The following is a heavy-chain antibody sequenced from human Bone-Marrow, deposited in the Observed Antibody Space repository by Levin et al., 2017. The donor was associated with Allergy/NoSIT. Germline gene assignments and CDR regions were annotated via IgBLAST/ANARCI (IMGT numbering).Heavy chain of an antibody. V-gene: IGHV3-53*01. D-gene: IGHD5-18*01. J-gene: IGHJ4*02. CDR1: GFTFSSNY. CDR3: ARSRSYGNYFDY. CDR2: IYNSGST. Sequence: LSLTCAVSGFTFSSNYMSWVRQAPGKGLEWVSVIYNSGSTYYEDSVKGRFTISRDNSKNTLYLQMSSLRAEDSAFYYCARSRSYGNYFDYWGQGALVTVSS.